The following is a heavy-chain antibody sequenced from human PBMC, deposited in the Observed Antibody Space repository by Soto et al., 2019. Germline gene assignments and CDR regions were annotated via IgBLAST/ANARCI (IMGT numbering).Heavy chain of an antibody. CDR1: GFTFSSYA. J-gene: IGHJ4*02. CDR2: ISGSGGST. V-gene: IGHV3-23*01. Sequence: GRSLRLSCAASGFTFSSYAMSWVRQAPGKGLEWVSAISGSGGSTYYADSVKGRFTISRDNSKNTLYLQMNSLRAEDTAVYYCAKAMYYYDSSGYPYYFDYWGQGTLVTVSS. D-gene: IGHD3-22*01. CDR3: AKAMYYYDSSGYPYYFDY.